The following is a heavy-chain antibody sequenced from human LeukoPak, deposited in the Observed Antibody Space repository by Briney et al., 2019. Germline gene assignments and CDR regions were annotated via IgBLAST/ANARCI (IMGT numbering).Heavy chain of an antibody. D-gene: IGHD6-19*01. J-gene: IGHJ4*02. V-gene: IGHV3-74*01. CDR3: ATKQWLAPPPDS. CDR1: GFTFSKYW. Sequence: PGGSLRLSCAASGFTFSKYWMLWVRQAPGKGLESVSRINTDGTVTTYADSVKGRFTVSRDNADNTMFLQMNSVRDGDTAVHYCATKQWLAPPPDSWGQGTPVTVSS. CDR2: INTDGTVT.